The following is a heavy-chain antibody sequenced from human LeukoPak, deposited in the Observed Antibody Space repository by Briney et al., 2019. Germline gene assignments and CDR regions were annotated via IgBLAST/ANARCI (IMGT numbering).Heavy chain of an antibody. J-gene: IGHJ5*02. CDR1: GGSISSGGYY. V-gene: IGHV4-31*03. D-gene: IGHD3-10*01. CDR2: IYYSGST. Sequence: PSETLSLTCTVSGGSISSGGYYWSWIRQHPGKGLEWIGYIYYSGSTYYNPSLKSRVTISVDTSKNQFSLKLSSVTAADTAVYYCARGGDYGSGSHLSWFDPWGQGTLVTVSS. CDR3: ARGGDYGSGSHLSWFDP.